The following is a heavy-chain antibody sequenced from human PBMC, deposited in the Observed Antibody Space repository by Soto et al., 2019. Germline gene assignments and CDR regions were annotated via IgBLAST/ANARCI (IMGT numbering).Heavy chain of an antibody. V-gene: IGHV4-39*07. CDR1: GGSISSGGYY. D-gene: IGHD7-27*01. CDR2: IYHSGST. J-gene: IGHJ6*02. Sequence: SETLSLTCSVSGGSISSGGYYWSWVRQPPGKGLEWIGEIYHSGSTNYNPSLKSRVTISVDKSKNQFSLKLSSVTAADTAVYYCARGTGPYYYYYGMDVWGQGTTVTVSS. CDR3: ARGTGPYYYYYGMDV.